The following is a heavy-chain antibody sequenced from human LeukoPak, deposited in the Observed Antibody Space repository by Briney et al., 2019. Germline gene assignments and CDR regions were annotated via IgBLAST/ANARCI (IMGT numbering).Heavy chain of an antibody. D-gene: IGHD3-16*02. CDR1: GYTFTSYG. CDR3: ARDQDYVWGSYRFPGPFDY. CDR2: ISGYNGHT. V-gene: IGHV1-18*01. J-gene: IGHJ4*02. Sequence: ASVKVSCKASGYTFTSYGISWVRQAPGQGLEWMGWISGYNGHTNYAQKLQGRVTMTTDTSTSTAYMELSRLRSDDTAVYYCARDQDYVWGSYRFPGPFDYWGQGTLVTVSS.